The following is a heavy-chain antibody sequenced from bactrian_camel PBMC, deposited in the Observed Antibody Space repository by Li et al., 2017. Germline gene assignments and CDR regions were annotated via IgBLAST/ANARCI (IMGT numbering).Heavy chain of an antibody. V-gene: IGHV3S53*01. D-gene: IGHD6*01. CDR2: LDSDGST. Sequence: HVQLVESGGDSVQAGGSLRLSCAVSRDTRCIYDMSWYRQAPGKEREFVSALDSDGSTRYADSVKGRFTISQDNAKNTVYLQMNSLKAEDTAMYYCATGDEYSDSWPGFGHWGQGTQVTVS. CDR3: ATGDEYSDSWPGFGH. J-gene: IGHJ4*01. CDR1: RDTRCIYD.